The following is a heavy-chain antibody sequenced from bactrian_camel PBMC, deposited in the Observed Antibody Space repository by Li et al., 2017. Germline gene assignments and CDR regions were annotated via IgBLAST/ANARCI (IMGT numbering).Heavy chain of an antibody. V-gene: IGHV3S1*01. CDR2: IRTGSGET. D-gene: IGHD1*01. Sequence: HVQLVESGGGSVQVGGSLRLSCTASNRPYCITWFRQAPGKEREGVAAIRTGSGETYIDASVAGRFTISQDNAGAKHTVWLQMNSLKTEDTGMYYCAASDRSCGSWGGRYYTSWGQGTQVTVS. CDR1: NRPYC. J-gene: IGHJ4*01. CDR3: AASDRSCGSWGGRYYTS.